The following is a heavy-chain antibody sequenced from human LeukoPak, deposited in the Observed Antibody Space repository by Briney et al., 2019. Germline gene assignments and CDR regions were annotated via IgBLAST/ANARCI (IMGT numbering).Heavy chain of an antibody. V-gene: IGHV5-51*01. CDR1: GYSFTTSW. CDR2: IYPADSDT. Sequence: GESLKISCKGFGYSFTTSWIAWVRQMPGKGLEWMGIIYPADSDTRYSPSFQGQVTISADKYSSTAYLQWSSLKASDTAMYFCARQRSSAWHSDHWGRGTLVTVSS. CDR3: ARQRSSAWHSDH. D-gene: IGHD6-19*01. J-gene: IGHJ4*02.